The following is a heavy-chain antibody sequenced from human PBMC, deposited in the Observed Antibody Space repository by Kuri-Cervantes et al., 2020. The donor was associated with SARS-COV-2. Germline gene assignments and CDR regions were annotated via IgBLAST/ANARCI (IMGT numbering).Heavy chain of an antibody. CDR3: AREEGGYSYGLDY. D-gene: IGHD5-18*01. Sequence: LRLSCTVAGGSISSGSYYWSWIRQPAGKGLEWIGHIYTSGSTNYNPSLKSRVTISVDTSKNQFSLKLSSVTAADTAVYYCAREEGGYSYGLDYWGQGTLVTDSS. CDR2: IYTSGST. CDR1: GGSISSGSYY. J-gene: IGHJ4*02. V-gene: IGHV4-61*09.